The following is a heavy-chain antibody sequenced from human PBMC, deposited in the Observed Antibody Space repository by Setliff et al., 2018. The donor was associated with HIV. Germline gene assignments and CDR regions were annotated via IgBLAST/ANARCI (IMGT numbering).Heavy chain of an antibody. Sequence: GGSLRLSCAASGFTFSSYSMNWVRQAPGKGLEWVSFISPSGTYRHYADSLKGRFTISRDNAKNSLYLQMNSLRAEDTAVYYCARDPPWYYDSSGYPYYFDYWGQGTLVTVSS. J-gene: IGHJ4*02. CDR3: ARDPPWYYDSSGYPYYFDY. V-gene: IGHV3-21*01. CDR2: ISPSGTYR. D-gene: IGHD3-22*01. CDR1: GFTFSSYS.